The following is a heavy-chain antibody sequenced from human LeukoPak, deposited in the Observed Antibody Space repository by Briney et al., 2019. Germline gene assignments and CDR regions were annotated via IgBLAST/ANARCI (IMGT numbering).Heavy chain of an antibody. CDR2: INHSGST. CDR3: ARDSYGYGGAFDY. J-gene: IGHJ4*02. D-gene: IGHD5-18*01. V-gene: IGHV4-34*01. CDR1: GGSFSGYY. Sequence: SETLSLTCAVYGGSFSGYYWSWIRQPQGKGLEWIGEINHSGSTNYNPSLKSRVTISVDTSKNQFSLKLSSVTAADTAVYYCARDSYGYGGAFDYWGQGTLVTVSS.